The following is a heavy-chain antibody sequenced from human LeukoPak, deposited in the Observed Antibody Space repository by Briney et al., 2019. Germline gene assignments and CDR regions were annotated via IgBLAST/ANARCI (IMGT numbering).Heavy chain of an antibody. V-gene: IGHV4-34*01. CDR1: GSSFSGYC. D-gene: IGHD7-27*01. CDR2: INHSGST. J-gene: IGHJ4*02. CDR3: AIARAITRSIWSTG. Sequence: KPSETLSLARAVYGSSFSGYCWSWIRQPPGKGLEWIGEINHSGSTNYNPSLKSRFTISVYTSKNQFSLKVNSVTAADTAVYSCAIARAITRSIWSTGGGEGTLATVSS.